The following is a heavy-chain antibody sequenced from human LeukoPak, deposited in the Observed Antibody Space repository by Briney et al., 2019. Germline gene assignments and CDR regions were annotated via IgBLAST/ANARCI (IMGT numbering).Heavy chain of an antibody. J-gene: IGHJ5*02. Sequence: TGGSLRLSCAASGLTFSSYGMHWVRQAPGKGLEWVAVIWYDGSNKYYADSVKGRFTISRDNSKNTLYLQMNSLRAEDTAVYYCARGLDIVVVPAANERDNWFDPWGQGTLVTVSP. CDR1: GLTFSSYG. CDR3: ARGLDIVVVPAANERDNWFDP. CDR2: IWYDGSNK. V-gene: IGHV3-33*01. D-gene: IGHD2-2*03.